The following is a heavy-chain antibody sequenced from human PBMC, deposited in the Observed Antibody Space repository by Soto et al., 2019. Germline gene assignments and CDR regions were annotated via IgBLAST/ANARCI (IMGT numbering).Heavy chain of an antibody. CDR3: ARHAQQWLVSG. Sequence: PSETLSLTCTVSGGSISSYYWSWIRQPPGKGLEWIGYIYYSGSTNYNPSLKSRVTISVDTSKNQFSLKLSSVTAADTAVYYCARHAQQWLVSGWGQGTLVTVSS. V-gene: IGHV4-59*08. CDR1: GGSISSYY. J-gene: IGHJ4*02. CDR2: IYYSGST. D-gene: IGHD6-19*01.